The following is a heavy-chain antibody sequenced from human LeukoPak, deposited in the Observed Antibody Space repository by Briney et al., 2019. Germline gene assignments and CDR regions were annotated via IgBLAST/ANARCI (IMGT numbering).Heavy chain of an antibody. D-gene: IGHD3-9*01. J-gene: IGHJ4*02. Sequence: SETLSLTCTVSGGSIRNYYWSWIRQPPGKGLEWIGYIYYSGSTNYNPSLKSRVTILVDTSKNQFSLKLSSVTAADTAVYYCAKTVFLAGWHFDQWGQGTLVTVSS. CDR2: IYYSGST. V-gene: IGHV4-59*08. CDR3: AKTVFLAGWHFDQ. CDR1: GGSIRNYY.